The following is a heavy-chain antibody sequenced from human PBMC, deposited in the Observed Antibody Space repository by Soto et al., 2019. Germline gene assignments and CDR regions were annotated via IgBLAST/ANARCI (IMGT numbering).Heavy chain of an antibody. Sequence: SVKVSCKASGYTFTGYYMHWVRQAPGQGLEWMGWINPNSGGTNYAQKFQGRVTMTRDTSISTAYMELSRLRSDDTAVYYCARVEMATTTYYYYYYYGMDVWGQGTTVTVSS. CDR3: ARVEMATTTYYYYYYYGMDV. D-gene: IGHD5-12*01. CDR2: INPNSGGT. J-gene: IGHJ6*02. CDR1: GYTFTGYY. V-gene: IGHV1-2*02.